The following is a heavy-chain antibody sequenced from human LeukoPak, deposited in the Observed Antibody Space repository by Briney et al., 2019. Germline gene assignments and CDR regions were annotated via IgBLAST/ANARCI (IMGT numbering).Heavy chain of an antibody. V-gene: IGHV1-69*05. J-gene: IGHJ3*02. CDR3: ARGVFPAQGVPATDDAFDI. D-gene: IGHD2-2*01. Sequence: GASVKVSCKASGGTFSSYAISWVRQAPGQWLEWMGGIIPIFGTANYAQKFQGRVTITTDESTSTAYMELSGLRSEDTAVYYCARGVFPAQGVPATDDAFDIWGQGTMVTVSS. CDR2: IIPIFGTA. CDR1: GGTFSSYA.